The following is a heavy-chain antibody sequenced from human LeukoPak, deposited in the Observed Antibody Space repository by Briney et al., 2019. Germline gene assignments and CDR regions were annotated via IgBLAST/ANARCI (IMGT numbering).Heavy chain of an antibody. CDR2: ISNSGNTI. V-gene: IGHV3-11*01. CDR1: GFTFSDWF. J-gene: IGHJ6*02. Sequence: GGSLRLSCAASGFTFSDWFVSWIRQAPGTGLEWVSYISNSGNTIYYADSVKGRFTISRDNVKKTVNLQMNSLRAEDTAMYYCARGHSGLDVWGQGTTVTVSS. CDR3: ARGHSGLDV.